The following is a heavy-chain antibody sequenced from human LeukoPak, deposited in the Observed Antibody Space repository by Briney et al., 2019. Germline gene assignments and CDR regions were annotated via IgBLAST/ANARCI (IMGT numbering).Heavy chain of an antibody. V-gene: IGHV3-23*01. CDR3: AKEGYYDISGYPIARDY. CDR2: ISGSGGST. D-gene: IGHD3-22*01. Sequence: GGSLRLSCAASGFTFSSYAMSWVRQAPGQGLEWVSAISGSGGSTYYADTMKGRFTNSRDNTKNTLYLQMNSLRAEDTAVYYCAKEGYYDISGYPIARDYWGQGTLVTVSS. J-gene: IGHJ4*02. CDR1: GFTFSSYA.